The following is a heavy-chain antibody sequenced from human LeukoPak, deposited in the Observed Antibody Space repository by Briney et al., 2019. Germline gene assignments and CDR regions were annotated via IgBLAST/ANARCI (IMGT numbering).Heavy chain of an antibody. CDR3: ARALAGSGGGFDY. D-gene: IGHD3-16*01. Sequence: SPSETLSLTCTVSGGSISSGSYYWSWIRQPTGKGLEWIGRIYTSGSTNYNPSLKSRVTISVDTSKNQFSLKLSSVTAADTAVYYCARALAGSGGGFDYWGQGTLVTVSS. J-gene: IGHJ4*02. V-gene: IGHV4-61*02. CDR2: IYTSGST. CDR1: GGSISSGSYY.